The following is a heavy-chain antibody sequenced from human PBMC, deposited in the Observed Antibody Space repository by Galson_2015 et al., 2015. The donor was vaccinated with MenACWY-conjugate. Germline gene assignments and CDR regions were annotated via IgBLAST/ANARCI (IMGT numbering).Heavy chain of an antibody. V-gene: IGHV1-2*06. CDR3: ARGPCRAAGDSFGS. CDR1: GNTFTVYY. Sequence: SVKVSCKASGNTFTVYYFHWVRQAPGQGLEWMGRINPNSGGGNYAQKFQGRVTMTRDTSVSTTYMELNRLTPDDTAVYYCARGPCRAAGDSFGSWGQGTLVP. D-gene: IGHD2-21*01. J-gene: IGHJ4*02. CDR2: INPNSGGG.